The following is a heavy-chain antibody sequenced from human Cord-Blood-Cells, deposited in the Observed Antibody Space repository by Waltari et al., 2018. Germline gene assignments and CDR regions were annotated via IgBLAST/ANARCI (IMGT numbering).Heavy chain of an antibody. D-gene: IGHD2-2*01. J-gene: IGHJ3*02. CDR1: GYTFTSYD. CDR3: ARMGMGYCSSTSCYRGAFDI. Sequence: QVQLVQSGAEVKKPGASVKVSCKASGYTFTSYDINWVRQATGQGLEWMGWMNPNIGNTGYAQKFQGRVTITRNTSISTAYMELSSLRSEDTAVYYCARMGMGYCSSTSCYRGAFDIWGQGTMVTVSS. V-gene: IGHV1-8*03. CDR2: MNPNIGNT.